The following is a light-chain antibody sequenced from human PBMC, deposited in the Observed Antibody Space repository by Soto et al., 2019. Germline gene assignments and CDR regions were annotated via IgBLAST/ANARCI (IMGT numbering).Light chain of an antibody. CDR1: QSLLHSTGYTY. CDR2: MGS. CDR3: IQNLHRRH. Sequence: DMFMTHSPLCLPFTPGEPASISCSSSQSLLHSTGYTYFDWYLHKPVQSPQLLIYMGSNRASGVPDRLRGSGSGTDFKLKISRVEAEDVGVYYCIQNLHRRHFGGGTXVEIK. V-gene: IGKV2-28*01. J-gene: IGKJ4*01.